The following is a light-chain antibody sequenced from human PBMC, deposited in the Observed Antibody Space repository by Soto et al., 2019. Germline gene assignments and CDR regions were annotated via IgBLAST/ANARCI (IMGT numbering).Light chain of an antibody. CDR2: DAS. CDR1: QSISSW. J-gene: IGKJ1*01. Sequence: SPSAVSASVRDRVTITCRASQSISSWLAWYQQKPGKAPKLLIYDASSLESGVPSRFSGSGSGTDFTLTISCLQSEDSATYYCQQYYSYPLAFGQGTKVDIK. V-gene: IGKV1-5*01. CDR3: QQYYSYPLA.